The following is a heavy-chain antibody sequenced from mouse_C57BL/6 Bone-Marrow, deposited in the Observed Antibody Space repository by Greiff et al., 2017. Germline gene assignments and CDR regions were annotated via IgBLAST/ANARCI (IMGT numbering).Heavy chain of an antibody. Sequence: QVQLQQPGAELVMPGASVKLSCKASGYTFTSSWMNWVKQRPGQGLEWIGEIDPSDSSTNYNQKFKGKSTLTVDKSSSTAYMQLSSRTSEDSAVYYCARTAYYDNGGARFAYWGQGTLVTVSA. V-gene: IGHV1-69*01. D-gene: IGHD2-4*01. J-gene: IGHJ3*01. CDR1: GYTFTSSW. CDR2: IDPSDSST. CDR3: ARTAYYDNGGARFAY.